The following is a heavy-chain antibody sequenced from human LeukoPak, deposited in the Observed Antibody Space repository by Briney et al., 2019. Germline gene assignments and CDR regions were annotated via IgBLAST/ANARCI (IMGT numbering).Heavy chain of an antibody. J-gene: IGHJ6*02. D-gene: IGHD6-13*01. Sequence: GRSLRLSCAASGFTFSSYGMHWVRQAPGKGLEWVAVISYYGSNKYYADSVKGRFTISRDNSKNTLYLQMNSLRAEDTAVYYCARDGAPIAAAAPLDYYYYYGMDVWGQGTTVTVSS. CDR3: ARDGAPIAAAAPLDYYYYYGMDV. CDR2: ISYYGSNK. V-gene: IGHV3-30-3*01. CDR1: GFTFSSYG.